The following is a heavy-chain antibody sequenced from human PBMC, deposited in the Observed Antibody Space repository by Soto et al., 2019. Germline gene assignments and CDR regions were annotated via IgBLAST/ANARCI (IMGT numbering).Heavy chain of an antibody. CDR2: ISSSSRTI. CDR3: ARRGYGDYVFDY. CDR1: GFTFSSYS. V-gene: IGHV3-48*01. D-gene: IGHD4-17*01. Sequence: EVQLVESGGGLVQPGGSLRLSCAASGFTFSSYSMNWVRQAPGKGLEWVSYISSSSRTIYYADSVKGRFTISRDNAKNSLYLQMNSLRAEDTAVYYCARRGYGDYVFDYWGQGTLVTVSS. J-gene: IGHJ4*02.